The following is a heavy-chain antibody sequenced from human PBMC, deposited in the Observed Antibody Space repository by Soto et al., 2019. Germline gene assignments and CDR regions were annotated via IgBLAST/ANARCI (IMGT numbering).Heavy chain of an antibody. CDR3: ARDYNWNSNRRWDH. J-gene: IGHJ4*02. D-gene: IGHD1-7*01. CDR2: INHSGST. CDR1: RASFESYF. V-gene: IGHV4-34*01. Sequence: SETLSLTCAVYRASFESYFWTWIRQPPGKGLEWIGEINHSGSTNYNPSLKSRVTISVDTSKAQFSLKLSSVTAADTAMYYCARDYNWNSNRRWDHWGQGTLVTVSS.